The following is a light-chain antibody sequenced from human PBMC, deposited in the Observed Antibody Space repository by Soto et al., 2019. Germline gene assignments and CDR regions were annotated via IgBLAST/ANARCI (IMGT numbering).Light chain of an antibody. CDR1: SSDVGGYNY. Sequence: QSALTQPASVSGSPGQSITISCTGTSSDVGGYNYVSWYQQHPGKAPKRMIYEVSNRPSGVSNCFSGSKSVNTASLTISGLQAEDEADYYCSSYTSSSTYVFGPGTKLTVL. V-gene: IGLV2-14*01. CDR3: SSYTSSSTYV. CDR2: EVS. J-gene: IGLJ1*01.